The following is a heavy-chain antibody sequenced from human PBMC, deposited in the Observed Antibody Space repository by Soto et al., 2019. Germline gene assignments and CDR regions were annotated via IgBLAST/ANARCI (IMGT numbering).Heavy chain of an antibody. CDR2: IDPSDSYT. D-gene: IGHD3-22*01. CDR1: GYSFTSYW. CDR3: ARQVAHYDSSGLRFDY. J-gene: IGHJ4*02. Sequence: PGASLKISCKGSGYSFTSYWISWVRQMPGKGLEWMGRIDPSDSYTNYSPSFQGHVTISADKSISTAYLQWSSLKASDTAMYYCARQVAHYDSSGLRFDYWGQGTLVTVSS. V-gene: IGHV5-10-1*01.